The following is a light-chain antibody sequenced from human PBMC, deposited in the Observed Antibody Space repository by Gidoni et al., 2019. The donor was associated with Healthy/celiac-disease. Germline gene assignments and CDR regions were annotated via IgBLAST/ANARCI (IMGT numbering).Light chain of an antibody. CDR1: HGISRY. CDR3: QQLNSYPSCR. Sequence: DIQLTPSPSFLSASVGDRVTITCWASHGISRYLAWYQQKPGKAPKLLIYASATLQSGVPSRFRGSGSGTEFTLTISSLQPEEVATYYCQQLNSYPSCRFGQGTKLEIK. CDR2: ASA. J-gene: IGKJ2*04. V-gene: IGKV1-9*01.